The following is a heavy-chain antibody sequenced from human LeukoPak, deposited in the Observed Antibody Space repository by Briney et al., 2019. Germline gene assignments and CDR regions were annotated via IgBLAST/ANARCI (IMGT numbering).Heavy chain of an antibody. D-gene: IGHD6-6*01. Sequence: PSETLSLTCAVYGGSFSGYYWSWIRQPPGKGLEWIGEINHSGSTKYNPSLKSRVTISVDTSKNQFSLKLSSVTAADTAVYYCARRTSIAARSYYFDYWGQGTLVTVSS. V-gene: IGHV4-34*01. CDR2: INHSGST. CDR3: ARRTSIAARSYYFDY. J-gene: IGHJ4*02. CDR1: GGSFSGYY.